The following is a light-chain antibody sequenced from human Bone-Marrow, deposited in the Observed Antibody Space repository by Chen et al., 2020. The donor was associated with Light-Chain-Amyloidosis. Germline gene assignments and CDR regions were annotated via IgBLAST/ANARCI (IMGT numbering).Light chain of an antibody. V-gene: IGKV1-5*03. CDR3: QKYDTRSIS. Sequence: DIQMTQSPSTLSASVGDSVTITCRVSKSLDNWLAWYQQKPGKAPKLLIYKAYTLVSGVPSRSSGRGSGTEYTLTISSLQPDDFATYYCQKYDTRSISFGQGTRLEIK. CDR1: KSLDNW. CDR2: KAY. J-gene: IGKJ5*01.